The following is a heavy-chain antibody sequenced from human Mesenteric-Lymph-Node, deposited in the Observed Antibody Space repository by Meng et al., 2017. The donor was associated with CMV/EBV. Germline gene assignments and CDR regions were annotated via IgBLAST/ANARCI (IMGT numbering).Heavy chain of an antibody. D-gene: IGHD3-10*01. CDR1: GYTFTGYY. CDR2: INPNGGGT. CDR3: ARGVVRGRMGAFDI. Sequence: ASVKVSCQASGYTFTGYYMHWVRQAPGQGLEGMGWINPNGGGTNYAQKFQGRVTMTRDTSISTAYMELSRLRSDDTAVYYCARGVVRGRMGAFDIWGQGTMVTVSS. J-gene: IGHJ3*02. V-gene: IGHV1-2*02.